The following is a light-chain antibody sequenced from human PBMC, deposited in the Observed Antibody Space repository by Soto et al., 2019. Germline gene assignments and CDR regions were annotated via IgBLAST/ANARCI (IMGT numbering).Light chain of an antibody. V-gene: IGKV1-27*01. CDR1: QGIGAY. J-gene: IGKJ4*01. CDR3: QEYNSAPLT. CDR2: AAS. Sequence: DIQMTQSPSSLSASLGDRVTITCRASQGIGAYLAWFQQKPGKVPKLLIYAASTLQSGVPSRFSGSGSGTDFTLTISSLQPEDFATYYCQEYNSAPLTFGGGTKVEIK.